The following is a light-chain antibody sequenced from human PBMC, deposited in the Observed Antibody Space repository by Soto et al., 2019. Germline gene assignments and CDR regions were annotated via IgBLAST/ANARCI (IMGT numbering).Light chain of an antibody. Sequence: CRASQSISSWLAWYQQKPGKAPKLLIYKASSLESGVPSRFSGSGSGTDFTLTISSLQPEDFATYFCQQSSTTPWTFGQGTKVDIK. CDR3: QQSSTTPWT. V-gene: IGKV1-5*03. CDR2: KAS. J-gene: IGKJ1*01. CDR1: QSISSW.